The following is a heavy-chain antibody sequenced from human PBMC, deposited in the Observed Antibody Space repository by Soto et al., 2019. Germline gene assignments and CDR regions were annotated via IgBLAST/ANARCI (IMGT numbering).Heavy chain of an antibody. D-gene: IGHD2-15*01. Sequence: GGSLRLSCAASGFTFSAYDMHWVRQTTGKGLEWVSAIGAADDPYYLGSVKGRFTISRENAKNSLYLQMNSLRAEDTAVYYCARAYSGRMPRRADYYFAMDVWGQGTTVTVSS. CDR2: IGAADDP. CDR3: ARAYSGRMPRRADYYFAMDV. V-gene: IGHV3-13*05. J-gene: IGHJ6*02. CDR1: GFTFSAYD.